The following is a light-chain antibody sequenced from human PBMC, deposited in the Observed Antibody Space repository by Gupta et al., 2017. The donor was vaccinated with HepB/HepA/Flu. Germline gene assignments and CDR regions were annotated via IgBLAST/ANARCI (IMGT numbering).Light chain of an antibody. CDR3: MQALQTPRLT. Sequence: DIVMTQSPLSLPVTPGEPASISCRSSQSLLHSNGYNYLDWYLQKPGQSPQLLIYLGSNRASGVPDRFSGRGLGTDFTLKISRGEAEDVGVYYCMQALQTPRLTFGGGTKVEIK. CDR2: LGS. V-gene: IGKV2-28*01. J-gene: IGKJ4*01. CDR1: QSLLHSNGYNY.